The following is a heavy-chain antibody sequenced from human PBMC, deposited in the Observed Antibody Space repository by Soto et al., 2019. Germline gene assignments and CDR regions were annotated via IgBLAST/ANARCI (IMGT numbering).Heavy chain of an antibody. D-gene: IGHD2-2*01. J-gene: IGHJ5*02. CDR2: INHSGST. CDR1: GGSFSGYY. V-gene: IGHV4-34*01. Sequence: QVQLQQGGAGLLKPSETLSLTCAVYGGSFSGYYWSWIRQPPGKGLEWLGEINHSGSTNYNPSLKSRVTISVDTSKNQFSLKLSSVTAADTAVYYCARGRIVVVPAAKRSWFDPWGQGTLVTVSS. CDR3: ARGRIVVVPAAKRSWFDP.